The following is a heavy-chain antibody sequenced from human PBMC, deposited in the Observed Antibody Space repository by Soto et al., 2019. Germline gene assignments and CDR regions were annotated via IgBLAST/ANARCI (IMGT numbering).Heavy chain of an antibody. D-gene: IGHD2-2*01. V-gene: IGHV4-59*08. CDR2: IYYSGST. Sequence: QVQLQESGPGLVKPSETLSLTCTVSGGSITYFYWSWIRQPPGKGLEWIGSIYYSGSTNYNPSLKSRVTISVDTSKNQFSLKLTSVTAADTAVYYCSRQAPYCSRTGCYPPPHWFDPWGQGTLVTVSS. J-gene: IGHJ5*02. CDR3: SRQAPYCSRTGCYPPPHWFDP. CDR1: GGSITYFY.